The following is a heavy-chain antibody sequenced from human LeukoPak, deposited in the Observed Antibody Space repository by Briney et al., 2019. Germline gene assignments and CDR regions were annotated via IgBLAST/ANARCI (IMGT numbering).Heavy chain of an antibody. J-gene: IGHJ4*02. V-gene: IGHV3-23*01. D-gene: IGHD5-18*01. CDR2: ISGSGGST. CDR3: AKDTGKIQLWIADY. Sequence: GGSLRLSCAASGFTFSSDAMSWVRQAPGKGLEWVSAISGSGGSTYYADSVKGRFTISRDNSKNTLYLQMNSLRAEDTAVYYCAKDTGKIQLWIADYWGQGTLVTVSS. CDR1: GFTFSSDA.